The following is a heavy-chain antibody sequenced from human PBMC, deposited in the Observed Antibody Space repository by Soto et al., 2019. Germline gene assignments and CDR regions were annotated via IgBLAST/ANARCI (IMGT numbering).Heavy chain of an antibody. CDR2: ITAGGDGT. CDR1: GITFSNYM. J-gene: IGHJ3*02. D-gene: IGHD2-15*01. V-gene: IGHV3-23*01. Sequence: EVQVLESGGGLVQPGGSLRLSCEASGITFSNYMMTWIRQAPGKGLEWVSTITAGGDGTYYADSVKGRFTMSRETSKNRPYVQMNSLRAEGTAVYYCAPHVYCSGGSCQYDAFAIRGQGTMVTVSS. CDR3: APHVYCSGGSCQYDAFAI.